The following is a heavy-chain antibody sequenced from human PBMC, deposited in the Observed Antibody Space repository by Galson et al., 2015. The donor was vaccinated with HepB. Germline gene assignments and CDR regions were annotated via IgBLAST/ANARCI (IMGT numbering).Heavy chain of an antibody. Sequence: SLRLSCAASGFTFSSYAMSWVRQAPGKGLEWVSAISGSGGSTYYADSVKGRFTISRDNSKNTLYLQMNSLGAEDTAVYYCAKGTTLTTVTPGYWGQGTLVTVSS. J-gene: IGHJ4*02. D-gene: IGHD4-17*01. V-gene: IGHV3-23*01. CDR3: AKGTTLTTVTPGY. CDR1: GFTFSSYA. CDR2: ISGSGGST.